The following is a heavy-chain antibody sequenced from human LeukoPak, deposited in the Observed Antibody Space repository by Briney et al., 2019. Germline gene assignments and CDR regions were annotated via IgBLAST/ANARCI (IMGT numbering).Heavy chain of an antibody. D-gene: IGHD7-27*01. CDR2: INSDGSTT. CDR3: AKGPNWAY. J-gene: IGHJ4*02. Sequence: PGGSLTLTCAASEFTFSSYARQWVRQAPGKGLEWVSRINSDGSTTGYADSVKGRFTVSRDNAKNTLYLQMNSLRAEDTAVYYCAKGPNWAYCGQGTLVTVSS. CDR1: EFTFSSYA. V-gene: IGHV3-74*01.